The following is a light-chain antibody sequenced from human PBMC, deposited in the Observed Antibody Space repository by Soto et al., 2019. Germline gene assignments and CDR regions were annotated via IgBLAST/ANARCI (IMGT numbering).Light chain of an antibody. J-gene: IGKJ1*01. V-gene: IGKV3-20*01. CDR2: GTS. CDR1: QTVSSTY. CDR3: QQFETSPWT. Sequence: EIVLTQSPGTLSLSPGERATLSCRASQTVSSTYLAWHQQKPGQAPRLLIYGTSNRAAGIPDRFSGSGSGTDFTLTISRLEPEDFAVYFCQQFETSPWTFGQGTKVDI.